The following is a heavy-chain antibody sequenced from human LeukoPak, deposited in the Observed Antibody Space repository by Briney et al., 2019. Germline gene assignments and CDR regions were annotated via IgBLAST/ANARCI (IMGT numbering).Heavy chain of an antibody. CDR3: ARSYSGYDYRYYFDY. V-gene: IGHV4-39*07. CDR2: IYYSGST. D-gene: IGHD5-12*01. J-gene: IGHJ4*02. Sequence: SETLSLTCTVSGGSISTSSYYWGWIRQPPGKGLEWIRSIYYSGSTYYNPSLKSRVTISLDTSKNQFSLKLSSVTAADTAVYYCARSYSGYDYRYYFDYWGQGTLVTVSS. CDR1: GGSISTSSYY.